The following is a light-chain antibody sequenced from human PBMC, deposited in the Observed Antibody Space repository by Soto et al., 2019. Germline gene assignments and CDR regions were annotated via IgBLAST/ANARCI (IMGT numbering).Light chain of an antibody. CDR3: QQYNTYWT. Sequence: DIQMTQSPSTLSASVGDRVTIICRASQSISSWLAWYQQKPGKAPKLLIYDASSLESGVPSRFSGSGSGTEFTLTISSLQPDDFATYYCQQYNTYWTFGQGTKVDI. CDR1: QSISSW. V-gene: IGKV1-5*02. CDR2: DAS. J-gene: IGKJ1*01.